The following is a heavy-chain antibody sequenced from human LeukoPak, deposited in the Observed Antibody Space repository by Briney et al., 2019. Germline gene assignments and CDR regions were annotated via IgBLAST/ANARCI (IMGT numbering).Heavy chain of an antibody. Sequence: GGSLRLSCAASGFTFSSYAMSWVRQVPEKGLEWVSSISGSGGITYYADSVKGRFTLSRDNSKSTLYLQMNRLRAEDTAVYYCAKNYQYYMDVWGKGTTVTVSS. CDR3: AKNYQYYMDV. V-gene: IGHV3-23*01. CDR1: GFTFSSYA. CDR2: ISGSGGIT. J-gene: IGHJ6*03.